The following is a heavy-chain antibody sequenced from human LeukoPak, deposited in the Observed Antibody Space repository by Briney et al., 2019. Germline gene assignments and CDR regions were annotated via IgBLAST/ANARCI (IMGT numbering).Heavy chain of an antibody. D-gene: IGHD7-27*01. J-gene: IGHJ4*02. Sequence: SETLSLTCTVSGGSISSGGYSWNWIRQHPGKGLEWIGYIYYSGSTYYNPSLKSRVTISVDTSKNQFSLKLSSVTAADTAVYYCARAWELTGDPSHFDYWGQGTLVTVSS. CDR1: GGSISSGGYS. V-gene: IGHV4-31*03. CDR2: IYYSGST. CDR3: ARAWELTGDPSHFDY.